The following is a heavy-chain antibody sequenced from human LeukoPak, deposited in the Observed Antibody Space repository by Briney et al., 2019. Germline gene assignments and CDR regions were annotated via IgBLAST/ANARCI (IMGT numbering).Heavy chain of an antibody. J-gene: IGHJ4*02. CDR1: GFTFSSYA. D-gene: IGHD6-13*01. CDR2: ISYDGSNK. V-gene: IGHV3-30*04. CDR3: AISIGIAAAGPDY. Sequence: PGGSLRLSCAASGFTFSSYAMHWVRQAPGKGLEWVAVISYDGSNKYYADSVKGRFTISRDNSKNTPYLQMNSLRAEDTAVYYCAISIGIAAAGPDYWGQGTLVTVSS.